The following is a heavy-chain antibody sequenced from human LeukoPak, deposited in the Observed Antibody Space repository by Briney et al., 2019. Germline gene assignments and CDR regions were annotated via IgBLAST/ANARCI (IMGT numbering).Heavy chain of an antibody. CDR1: GGSFSGYY. CDR3: ARAGLLPWDI. J-gene: IGHJ3*02. D-gene: IGHD2-15*01. V-gene: IGHV4-34*01. CDR2: INHSGST. Sequence: SETLSLTCAVYGGSFSGYYWSWIRQPPGKGLEWIGEINHSGSTNYNPSLKSRVTISVDVSKNQFSLKLSSVTAADTAVYYCARAGLLPWDIWGQGTVVTVSS.